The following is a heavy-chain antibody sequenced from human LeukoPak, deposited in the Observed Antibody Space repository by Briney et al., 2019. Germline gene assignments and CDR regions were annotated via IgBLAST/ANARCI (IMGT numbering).Heavy chain of an antibody. CDR2: TFYRSKWYN. CDR1: GDSGSRHDPT. V-gene: IGHV6-1*01. D-gene: IGHD1-1*01. Sequence: SQTLSLTCAISGDSGSRHDPTWDWARQSPSRRLEWLGRTFYRSKWYNDYAVSVKSRITVSPDTSKNQFSLHLNSVTPEDTAVYYCVRSYDWVFDYWGQGTRVTVSS. J-gene: IGHJ4*02. CDR3: VRSYDWVFDY.